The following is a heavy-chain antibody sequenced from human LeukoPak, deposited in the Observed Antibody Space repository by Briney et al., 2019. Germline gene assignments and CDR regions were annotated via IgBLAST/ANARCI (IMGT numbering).Heavy chain of an antibody. V-gene: IGHV3-30*03. CDR1: GFTFSSYG. CDR2: ISYDGSNK. J-gene: IGHJ4*02. D-gene: IGHD1-1*01. Sequence: GGSLRLSCAASGFTFSSYGMHWVRQAPGKGLEWVAVISYDGSNKYYADSVKGRFTISRDNSKNTLYLQMNSLRAEDTAVYYCASSGVRTNFDYWGQGTLVTVSS. CDR3: ASSGVRTNFDY.